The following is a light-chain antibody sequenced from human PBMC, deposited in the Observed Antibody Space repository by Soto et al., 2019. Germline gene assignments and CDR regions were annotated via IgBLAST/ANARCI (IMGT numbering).Light chain of an antibody. Sequence: QSALTQPASVSGSPGQSITISCTGTSNHIGAYNFVSWYQQHPGKVPKLMIFDVSRRPSGISDRFSGSKSGNTASLTISGLQAEDEGDYYCSSYTSSSTHVFGSGTKLTGL. CDR2: DVS. J-gene: IGLJ1*01. CDR3: SSYTSSSTHV. CDR1: SNHIGAYNF. V-gene: IGLV2-14*03.